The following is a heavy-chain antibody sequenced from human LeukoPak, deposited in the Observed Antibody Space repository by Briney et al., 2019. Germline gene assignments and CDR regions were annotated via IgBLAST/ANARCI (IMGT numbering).Heavy chain of an antibody. CDR1: GFTFSSYS. D-gene: IGHD6-19*01. CDR2: ISSSSSYI. J-gene: IGHJ4*02. V-gene: IGHV3-21*01. CDR3: ARVRSAVAGFDY. Sequence: GGSLRLSCAASGFTFSSYSMNWVRQAPGKGLEWVSSISSSSSYIYYADSVKGRFTISRDNAKNSLYLQMNSLRAEHTAVYYCARVRSAVAGFDYWGQGTLVTVSS.